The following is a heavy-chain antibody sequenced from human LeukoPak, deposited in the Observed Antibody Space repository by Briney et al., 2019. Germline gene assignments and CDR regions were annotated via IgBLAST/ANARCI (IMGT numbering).Heavy chain of an antibody. Sequence: SQTLSLTCAVSGGSISSGGYSWSWIRQPPGKGLEWIGYIYHSGSTYYNPSLKSRVTISVDRSKNQFSLKLSSVTAAGTAVYYCARDNGYGLDYWGQGTLVTVSS. V-gene: IGHV4-30-2*01. CDR1: GGSISSGGYS. J-gene: IGHJ4*02. CDR3: ARDNGYGLDY. CDR2: IYHSGST. D-gene: IGHD3-10*01.